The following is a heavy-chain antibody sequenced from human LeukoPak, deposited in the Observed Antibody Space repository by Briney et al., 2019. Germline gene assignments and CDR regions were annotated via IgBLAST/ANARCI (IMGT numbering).Heavy chain of an antibody. Sequence: GGSLRHSCAASGFTFSTYWMNWVRQVPGKGLEWVSVVTGDSGTIHYSDSVKGRFTISRGNSKNTLYLQMNNLRAEDTAVYYCAKGWSGYFRSPFDLWGQGTMVTVSS. CDR2: VTGDSGTI. D-gene: IGHD3-3*01. J-gene: IGHJ3*01. V-gene: IGHV3-23*01. CDR3: AKGWSGYFRSPFDL. CDR1: GFTFSTYW.